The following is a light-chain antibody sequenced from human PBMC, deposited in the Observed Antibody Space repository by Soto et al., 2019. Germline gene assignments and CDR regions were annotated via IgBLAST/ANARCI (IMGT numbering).Light chain of an antibody. CDR3: SSYAGSSNV. Sequence: QSVLTQPPSASGSPGQSVAISCTGTSSDVGGYNYVPWYQQHPGKAPKLMIYDVNKRPSGVPDRFSGSKSGNTASLTVSGLQAEDEADYYCSSYAGSSNVFGTGTKVTVL. CDR2: DVN. J-gene: IGLJ1*01. CDR1: SSDVGGYNY. V-gene: IGLV2-8*01.